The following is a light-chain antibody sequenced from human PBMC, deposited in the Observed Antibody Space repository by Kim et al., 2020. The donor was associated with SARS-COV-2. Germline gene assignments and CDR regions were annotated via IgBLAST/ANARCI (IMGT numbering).Light chain of an antibody. Sequence: SVSPGQTASITCSGEKLGDKYACWYQQKPSQSPVLVIYQDSKRPSGIPERFSGSNSGNTATLTISGTQAMDEADYYCQAWDSSTAVFGTGTKVTVL. V-gene: IGLV3-1*01. J-gene: IGLJ1*01. CDR2: QDS. CDR1: KLGDKY. CDR3: QAWDSSTAV.